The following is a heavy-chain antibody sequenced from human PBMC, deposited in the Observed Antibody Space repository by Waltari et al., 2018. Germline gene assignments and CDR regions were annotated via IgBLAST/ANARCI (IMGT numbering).Heavy chain of an antibody. V-gene: IGHV3-15*01. J-gene: IGHJ4*02. Sequence: EVQLVESGGGLVKPGGSLRLSCAASGFTFSNAWMSWVRQAPGKGLEWGGRIKSKTDGGTTDYAAPVKGRFTISRDDSKNTLYLQMNSLKTEDTAVYYCTTAEGYWGQGTLVTVSS. CDR3: TTAEGY. CDR2: IKSKTDGGTT. CDR1: GFTFSNAW.